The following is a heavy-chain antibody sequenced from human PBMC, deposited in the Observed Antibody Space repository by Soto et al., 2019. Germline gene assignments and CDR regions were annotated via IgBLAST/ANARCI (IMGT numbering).Heavy chain of an antibody. J-gene: IGHJ3*02. CDR2: ISYDGSNK. Sequence: QVQLVESGGGVVQPGRSLRLSCAASGFTFSSYGMHWVRQAPGKGLEWVAVISYDGSNKYYADSVKGRFTISRDNSKNTMYLEMNILRAEDQAVYYCAKAGGLRFLEWLLSGDGAFDIWGQGTMVTVSS. CDR1: GFTFSSYG. V-gene: IGHV3-30*18. CDR3: AKAGGLRFLEWLLSGDGAFDI. D-gene: IGHD3-3*01.